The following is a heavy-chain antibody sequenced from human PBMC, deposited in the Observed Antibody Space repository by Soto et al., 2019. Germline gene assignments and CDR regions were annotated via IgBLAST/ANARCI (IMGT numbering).Heavy chain of an antibody. D-gene: IGHD2-15*01. CDR2: ISGSGGST. V-gene: IGHV3-23*01. Sequence: GGSLRLSCAASGFTFSSYAMSWVRQAPGKGLEWVSAISGSGGSTYYADSVKGRFTISRDNSKNTLYLQMNSLRAEDTAVYYCAKGGVGAGAPSIIDIANPFQSLPWG. J-gene: IGHJ5*02. CDR1: GFTFSSYA. CDR3: AKGGVGAGAPSIIDIANPFQSLP.